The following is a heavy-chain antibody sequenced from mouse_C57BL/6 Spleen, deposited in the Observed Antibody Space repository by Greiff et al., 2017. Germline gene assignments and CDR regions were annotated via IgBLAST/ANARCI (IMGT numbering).Heavy chain of an antibody. CDR3: TRREAGRYFDV. J-gene: IGHJ1*03. Sequence: QVQLKQSGAELVRPGASVTLSCKASGYTFTDYEMHWVKQTPVHGLEWIGAIDPETGGTAYNQKFKGKAILTADKSSSTAYMERRSLTSEDSAVYYCTRREAGRYFDVWGTGTTVTVSS. CDR2: IDPETGGT. CDR1: GYTFTDYE. V-gene: IGHV1-15*01.